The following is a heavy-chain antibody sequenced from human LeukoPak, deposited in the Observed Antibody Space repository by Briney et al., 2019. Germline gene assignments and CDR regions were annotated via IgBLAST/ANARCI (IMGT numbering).Heavy chain of an antibody. Sequence: GGSLRLSCEASGFTFSRYWRHWVRQAPGKGLEWVSRINGDGSYTNYADTVKGRFTITRDNAKNTLYLQMNSLRAQDTAVYFCSRDSIEDDYGDYVGNYRGQGPLVTVSS. D-gene: IGHD4-17*01. V-gene: IGHV3-74*01. CDR1: GFTFSRYW. CDR3: SRDSIEDDYGDYVGNY. CDR2: INGDGSYT. J-gene: IGHJ4*02.